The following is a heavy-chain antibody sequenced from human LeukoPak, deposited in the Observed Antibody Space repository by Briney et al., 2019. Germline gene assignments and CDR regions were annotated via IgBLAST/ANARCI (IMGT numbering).Heavy chain of an antibody. CDR3: AGGGKGEFGP. Sequence: PSETLSLTCTVSGGSISSSSYYWGWIRQPPGKGLEWIGSIYYSGSTYYNPSLKSRVTISVDTSKNQFSLQLNSVTAADTAVYFWAGGGKGEFGPLGQGTLVTVSS. D-gene: IGHD3-16*01. V-gene: IGHV4-39*07. CDR2: IYYSGST. J-gene: IGHJ5*02. CDR1: GGSISSSSYY.